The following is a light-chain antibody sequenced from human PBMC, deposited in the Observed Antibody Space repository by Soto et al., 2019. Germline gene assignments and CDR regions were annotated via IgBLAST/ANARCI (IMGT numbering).Light chain of an antibody. J-gene: IGLJ1*01. CDR3: CSYAVSSTFYV. V-gene: IGLV2-23*01. CDR2: EGS. Sequence: QSVLTPPASVSGSPGQSITISCTGTSSDVGSYNLVSWYQQHPGKAPKLMIYEGSKRPSGVSNRFSGSKSGNTASLTISGLQAEYEADYYCCSYAVSSTFYVFGTGTKVTVL. CDR1: SSDVGSYNL.